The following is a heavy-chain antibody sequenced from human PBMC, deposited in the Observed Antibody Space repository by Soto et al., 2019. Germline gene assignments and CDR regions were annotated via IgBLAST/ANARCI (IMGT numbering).Heavy chain of an antibody. CDR3: AHWNYGEALFDL. Sequence: QITLKESGPTLVKPTQTLTLTCTFSGFSLSTSGVGVGWIRQPPGKALEWLALIYWDDDKRYSPSLKSRLTITKDTAKNQVVLTMTNMDPVDTATYYCAHWNYGEALFDLWGRGTLVTVSS. CDR1: GFSLSTSGVG. J-gene: IGHJ2*01. V-gene: IGHV2-5*02. D-gene: IGHD4-17*01. CDR2: IYWDDDK.